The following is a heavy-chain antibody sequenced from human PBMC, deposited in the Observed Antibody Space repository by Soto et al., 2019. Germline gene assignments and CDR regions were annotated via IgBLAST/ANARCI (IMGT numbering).Heavy chain of an antibody. J-gene: IGHJ4*02. V-gene: IGHV3-23*01. Sequence: GGSLRVSWAAAGGTFRSHGRSWVSQAPRKGLECVSTISGSGGGTYYADTVKGRFTISRDNTKNTLHLQMNSLRADDTAIYYCARIETSGYVHLELDYWGQGTLVTVSS. CDR2: ISGSGGGT. CDR3: ARIETSGYVHLELDY. D-gene: IGHD3-22*01. CDR1: GGTFRSHG.